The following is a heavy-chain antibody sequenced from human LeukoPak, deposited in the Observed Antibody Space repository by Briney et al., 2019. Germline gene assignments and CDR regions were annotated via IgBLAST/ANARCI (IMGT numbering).Heavy chain of an antibody. CDR1: GFTFSRYW. V-gene: IGHV3-7*01. CDR2: IKQDGSEK. Sequence: PGGSLRLSCAASGFTFSRYWMSWVRQAPGKGLEWVANIKQDGSEKYYVDSVKGRFTIFRDNAKNSLYLQMNSLRAEDTAVYYCARFGELITIDYWGQGTLVTVSS. J-gene: IGHJ4*02. D-gene: IGHD3-10*01. CDR3: ARFGELITIDY.